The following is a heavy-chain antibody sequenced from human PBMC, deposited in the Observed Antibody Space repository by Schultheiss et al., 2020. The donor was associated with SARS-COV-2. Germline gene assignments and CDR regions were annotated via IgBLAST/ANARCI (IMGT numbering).Heavy chain of an antibody. CDR3: ARGLTTVVTPFDY. CDR1: GFTLSNAW. J-gene: IGHJ4*02. Sequence: GSLRLSCAASGFTLSNAWMHWIRQPPGKGLEWIGYIYFSGRTNYNPSLKSRVTVSLDTSKNQFSLKLSSVTAADTAVYYCARGLTTVVTPFDYWGQGTLVTVSS. V-gene: IGHV4-59*01. D-gene: IGHD4-23*01. CDR2: IYFSGRT.